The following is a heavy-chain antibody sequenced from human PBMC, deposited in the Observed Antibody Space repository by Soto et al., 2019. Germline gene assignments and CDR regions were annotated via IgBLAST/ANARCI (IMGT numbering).Heavy chain of an antibody. J-gene: IGHJ4*02. V-gene: IGHV3-21*01. CDR1: GFTFSSYS. Sequence: PGGSLRLSCAAPGFTFSSYSMNWVRQAPGKGLEWVSSISSSSSYIYYADSVKGRFTISRDNAKNSLYLQMNSLRAEDTAVYYCASLGATYYDFWSGYNDYWGQGTLVTVSS. CDR3: ASLGATYYDFWSGYNDY. D-gene: IGHD3-3*01. CDR2: ISSSSSYI.